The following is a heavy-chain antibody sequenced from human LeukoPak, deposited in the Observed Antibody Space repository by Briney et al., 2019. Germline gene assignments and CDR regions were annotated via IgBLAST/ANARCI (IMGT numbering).Heavy chain of an antibody. J-gene: IGHJ2*01. D-gene: IGHD2-2*01. V-gene: IGHV4-39*01. CDR2: IYYSGST. CDR3: ASPLSLYCSSTSCPHWYFDL. Sequence: PSETLSLTCTVSGGSISSSSYYWGWIRQPPGKGLEWIGSIYYSGSTYYNPSLKSRVTISVDTSKNQFSLKLSSVTAADTAVYYCASPLSLYCSSTSCPHWYFDLWGRGTQVTVSS. CDR1: GGSISSSSYY.